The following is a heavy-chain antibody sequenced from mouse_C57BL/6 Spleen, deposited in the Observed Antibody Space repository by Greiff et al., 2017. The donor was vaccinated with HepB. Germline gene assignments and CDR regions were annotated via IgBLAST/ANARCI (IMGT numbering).Heavy chain of an antibody. CDR1: GYTFTSYW. CDR3: ARDYYDYGVSTWVAY. J-gene: IGHJ3*01. CDR2: IYPGSGST. V-gene: IGHV1-55*01. Sequence: QVQLQQPGAELVKPGASVKMSCKASGYTFTSYWITWVKQRPGQGLEWIGDIYPGSGSTNYNEKFKSKATLTVDTSSSTAYMQLSSLTSEDSAVYYCARDYYDYGVSTWVAYWGQGTLVTVSA. D-gene: IGHD2-4*01.